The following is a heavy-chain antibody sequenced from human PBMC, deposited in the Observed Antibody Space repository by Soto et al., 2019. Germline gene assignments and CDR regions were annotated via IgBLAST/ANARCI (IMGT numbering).Heavy chain of an antibody. CDR1: GGSISSSSYY. D-gene: IGHD3-3*01. Sequence: SETLSLTCTVSGGSISSSSYYWGWIRQPPGKGLEWIGSIYYSGSTYYNPSLKSRVTISVDTSKNQFSLKLSSVTAADTAVYYCARHVGDVLGGYDFFLSGPDYWGQGTLVTVSS. CDR2: IYYSGST. V-gene: IGHV4-39*01. J-gene: IGHJ4*02. CDR3: ARHVGDVLGGYDFFLSGPDY.